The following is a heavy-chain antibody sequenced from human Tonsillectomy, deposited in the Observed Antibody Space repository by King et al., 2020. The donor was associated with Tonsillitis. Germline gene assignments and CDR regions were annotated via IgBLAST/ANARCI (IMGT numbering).Heavy chain of an antibody. CDR2: IYYSGTT. CDR1: GGSISSSSYY. V-gene: IGHV4-39*07. CDR3: ARQFNDDYWSAYYNDF. Sequence: QLQESGPGLVKPSETLSLTCTVSGGSISSSSYYWGWIRQPPGKGLEWIGTIYYSGTTYYNPSLKNRVTISVDTSKNQFSLKLSSVTAADTAVYYCARQFNDDYWSAYYNDFWGRGTLVTVSS. J-gene: IGHJ4*02. D-gene: IGHD3-3*01.